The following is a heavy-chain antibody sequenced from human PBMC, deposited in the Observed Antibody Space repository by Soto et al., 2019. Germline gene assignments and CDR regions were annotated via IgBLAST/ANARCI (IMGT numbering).Heavy chain of an antibody. D-gene: IGHD2-21*01. CDR1: GGSISTSRSY. CDR2: IFYSGST. Sequence: PSETLSLTCNVSGGSISTSRSYWAWIRQPPVKGLEWLANIFYSGSTYYNPSLASRVTVSVDTSKNEFSLKLRSVTAADTAVYYCARQPTTGDTDLWFDPWGQGTLVNVSS. J-gene: IGHJ5*02. CDR3: ARQPTTGDTDLWFDP. V-gene: IGHV4-39*01.